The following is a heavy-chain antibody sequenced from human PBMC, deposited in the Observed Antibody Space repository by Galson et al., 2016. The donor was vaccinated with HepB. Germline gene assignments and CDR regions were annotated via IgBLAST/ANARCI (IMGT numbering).Heavy chain of an antibody. J-gene: IGHJ5*02. CDR1: GFTFSSYW. Sequence: SLRLSCAASGFTFSSYWMNWVRQAPGKGLEWVSVIYTGGTTYYADSVKGRFTISRDNSKNTVYLQMNSLRVKDTDVYYCANVAMPRGWFDPWGQGTLVTVS. V-gene: IGHV3-66*01. CDR2: IYTGGTT. CDR3: ANVAMPRGWFDP. D-gene: IGHD2-2*01.